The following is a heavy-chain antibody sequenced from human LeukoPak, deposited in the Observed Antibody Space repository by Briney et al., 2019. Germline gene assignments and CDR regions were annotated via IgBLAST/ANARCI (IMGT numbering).Heavy chain of an antibody. V-gene: IGHV3-23*01. D-gene: IGHD3-3*01. CDR1: GFTFSDYY. CDR3: ARGGLRFTIFGVVAFDP. J-gene: IGHJ5*02. Sequence: GGSLRLSCAASGFTFSDYYMSWVRQAPGKGLEWVSAISGSGDNTYYADFVKGRFTISRDNSNNTVYLQMNSLRAEDTAVYYCARGGLRFTIFGVVAFDPWGQGTLVTVSS. CDR2: ISGSGDNT.